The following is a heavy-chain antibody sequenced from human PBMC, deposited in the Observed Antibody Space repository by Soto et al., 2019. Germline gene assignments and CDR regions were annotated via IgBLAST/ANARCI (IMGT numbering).Heavy chain of an antibody. J-gene: IGHJ4*02. D-gene: IGHD3-16*01. V-gene: IGHV3-20*04. CDR2: INWIGGST. Sequence: PGGSLILSCAASGFIFGAHAMSWVRHAPGKGLEWVSAINWIGGSTNYADSMKGRFTISRDNAKNSLYLQMSSLRAEDTALYYCARHGGTPDLYFDYWGQGTPVTVS. CDR3: ARHGGTPDLYFDY. CDR1: GFIFGAHA.